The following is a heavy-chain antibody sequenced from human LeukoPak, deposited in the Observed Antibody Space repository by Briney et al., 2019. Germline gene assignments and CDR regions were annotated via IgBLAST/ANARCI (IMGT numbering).Heavy chain of an antibody. CDR3: ARARAGSGSYYNDAFDI. CDR1: GFTFSSYA. Sequence: PGRSLRLSCAASGFTFSSYAMHWVRQAPGKGLEWVAVISYDGSNKYYADSVKGRFTISRDNSKNTLYLQMNSLRAEDTAVYYCARARAGSGSYYNDAFDIWGQGTMVTVSS. V-gene: IGHV3-30-3*01. J-gene: IGHJ3*02. D-gene: IGHD3-10*01. CDR2: ISYDGSNK.